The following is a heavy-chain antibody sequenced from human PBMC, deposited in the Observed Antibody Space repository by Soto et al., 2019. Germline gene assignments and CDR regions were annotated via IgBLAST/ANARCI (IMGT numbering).Heavy chain of an antibody. J-gene: IGHJ4*02. Sequence: GGSLRLSCAASGFTFSSYSMNWVRQAPGKGLEWVSYISSSSSTIYYADSVKGRFTISRDNAKNSLYLQMNSLRAEDTAVYYCARPKPAAGFDYWGQGTLVTVSS. CDR2: ISSSSSTI. V-gene: IGHV3-48*01. D-gene: IGHD2-2*01. CDR3: ARPKPAAGFDY. CDR1: GFTFSSYS.